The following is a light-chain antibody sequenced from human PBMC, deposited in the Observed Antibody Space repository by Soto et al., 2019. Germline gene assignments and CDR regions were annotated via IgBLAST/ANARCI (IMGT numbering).Light chain of an antibody. Sequence: QSVLTRPRSVSGSPGQSVSISCTGTSSDVGGYNYVSWYQQYPTKAPKLMIYDVTKRPSGVPDRFSGSKSGNTASLTISGLQAGDEADYFCCSYAGGYTYVFGTGTKVTVL. V-gene: IGLV2-11*01. CDR2: DVT. J-gene: IGLJ1*01. CDR3: CSYAGGYTYV. CDR1: SSDVGGYNY.